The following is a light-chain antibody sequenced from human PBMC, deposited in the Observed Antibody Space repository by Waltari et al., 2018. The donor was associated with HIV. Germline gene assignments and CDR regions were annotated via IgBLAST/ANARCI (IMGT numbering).Light chain of an antibody. CDR2: GAS. V-gene: IGKV3D-15*03. J-gene: IGKJ2*02. Sequence: TIMTQSPVTLSVAPGDRVTLSCRASQSIGSYLAWYQQKTGQPPRLLVYGASVRATYIPARFIGRWSGTDFNLIIDDVHPGDCAVYYCHQYHDWPRCTFGQGTRVEIK. CDR3: HQYHDWPRCT. CDR1: QSIGSY.